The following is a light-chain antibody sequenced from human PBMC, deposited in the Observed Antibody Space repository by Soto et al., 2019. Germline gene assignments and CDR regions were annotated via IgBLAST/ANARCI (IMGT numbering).Light chain of an antibody. CDR2: EAT. V-gene: IGLV2-23*01. CDR1: NSDVGSYNL. Sequence: QSALTQPASVSGSPGQSITISCTGTNSDVGSYNLVSWYQQHPAKAPKLMIYEATKRPSGVSNRFSGSKSGNTASLTVSGLQAEDEADYYCCSYAGTSSHVLFGGGTKLTVL. CDR3: CSYAGTSSHVL. J-gene: IGLJ2*01.